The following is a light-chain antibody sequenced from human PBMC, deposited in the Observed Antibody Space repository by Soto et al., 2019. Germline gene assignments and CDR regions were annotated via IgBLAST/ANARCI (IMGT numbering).Light chain of an antibody. V-gene: IGLV1-40*01. CDR2: GNT. CDR3: QSYDNRLTAVV. J-gene: IGLJ2*01. Sequence: QSVLTQPPSVSGAPGQRVTISCTGSSTNLGAGYEEHWYQHVPGTAPTLLISGNTNRPSGVPDRFSGSKSGTSASLAISGLQAADGADYYCQSYDNRLTAVVFGGGTKLTV. CDR1: STNLGAGYE.